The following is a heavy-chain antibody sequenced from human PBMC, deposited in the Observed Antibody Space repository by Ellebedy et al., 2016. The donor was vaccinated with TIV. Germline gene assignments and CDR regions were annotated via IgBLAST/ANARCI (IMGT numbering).Heavy chain of an antibody. CDR2: IYYSGST. D-gene: IGHD3-3*01. CDR1: GGSISSYY. Sequence: GSLRLSCTVSGGSISSYYWSWIRQPPGKGLEWIGYIYYSGSTNYNPSLKSRVTISVDTSKNQFSLKLSSVTAADTAVYYCARLRGDFWSGRFDYWGQGTLATVSS. V-gene: IGHV4-59*08. J-gene: IGHJ4*02. CDR3: ARLRGDFWSGRFDY.